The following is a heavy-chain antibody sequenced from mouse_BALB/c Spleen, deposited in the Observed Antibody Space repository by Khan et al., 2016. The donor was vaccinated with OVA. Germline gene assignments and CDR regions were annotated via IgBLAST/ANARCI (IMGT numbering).Heavy chain of an antibody. D-gene: IGHD6-1*01. V-gene: IGHV5-6-3*01. CDR2: IYSNGSST. Sequence: EVELLESGAGLVQPGASLNLSCTASRFTITNYGMSSVRQTPDKRLELVATIYSNGSSTNYPDSVKRQFTITGDNSNNAPYLQMRSPKSEDTAMFYCARSAIWGQGTTVTVSS. CDR3: ARSAI. J-gene: IGHJ1*01. CDR1: RFTITNYG.